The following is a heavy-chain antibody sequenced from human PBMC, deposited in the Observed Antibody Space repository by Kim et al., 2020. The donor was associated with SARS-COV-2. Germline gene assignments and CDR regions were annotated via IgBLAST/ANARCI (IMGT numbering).Heavy chain of an antibody. CDR3: AREDDY. CDR2: PNSGGT. V-gene: IGHV1-2*02. J-gene: IGHJ4*02. Sequence: PNSGGTNYAQKFQGRVTMTRDTSISTAYMELSRLRSDDTAVYYCAREDDYWGQGTLVTVSS.